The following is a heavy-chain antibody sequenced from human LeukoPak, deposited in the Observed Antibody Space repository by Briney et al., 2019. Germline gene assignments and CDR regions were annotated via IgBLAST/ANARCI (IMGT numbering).Heavy chain of an antibody. Sequence: SETLSLTCTVSGGSISSSSYYWGWIRQPPGKGLEWIGSIYYSGSTYYNPSLKSRVTISVDTSKNQFSLKLSSVTAADTAVYYCARHIEQWLVRRVHYYFDYWGQGTLVTVSS. CDR2: IYYSGST. CDR1: GGSISSSSYY. CDR3: ARHIEQWLVRRVHYYFDY. V-gene: IGHV4-39*01. D-gene: IGHD6-19*01. J-gene: IGHJ4*02.